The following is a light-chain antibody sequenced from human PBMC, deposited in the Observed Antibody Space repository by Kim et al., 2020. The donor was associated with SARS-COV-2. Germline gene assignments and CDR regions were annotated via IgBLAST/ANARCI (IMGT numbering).Light chain of an antibody. J-gene: IGLJ2*01. CDR3: NSRDSSGNHLI. CDR2: GKN. V-gene: IGLV3-19*01. CDR1: SLRSYY. Sequence: SSELTQDPAVSVALGQTVKITCQGDSLRSYYASWYQQKPGQAPVLVIYGKNRRPSGIPDRFSASRSGNTASLTITEAEAEDEATYYCNSRDSSGNHLIFGGGTQLTV.